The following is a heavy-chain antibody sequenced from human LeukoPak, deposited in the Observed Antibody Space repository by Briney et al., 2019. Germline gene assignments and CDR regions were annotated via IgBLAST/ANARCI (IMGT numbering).Heavy chain of an antibody. D-gene: IGHD6-19*01. CDR3: ARDSDAGYSSGAGDY. CDR1: GYTFTSYG. V-gene: IGHV1-18*01. J-gene: IGHJ4*02. Sequence: ASVKVSYQRSGYTFTSYGISWVRPAPAQGREWMGWISAYNGNTNYAQKLQGRVTMTTDTSTSTAYMELRSLRSDDTAVYYCARDSDAGYSSGAGDYWGQGTLVTVSS. CDR2: ISAYNGNT.